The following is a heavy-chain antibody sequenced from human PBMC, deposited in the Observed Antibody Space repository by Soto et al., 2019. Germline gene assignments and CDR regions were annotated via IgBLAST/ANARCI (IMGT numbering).Heavy chain of an antibody. Sequence: QLQLQESGPGLVKPSETLSLTCTVSGGSISSSSYYWGWIRQPPGKGLEWIGSIYYSGSTYYNPSLKSRVTISVDTSKNQFSLKLSSVTAADTAVYYCARRYGDYGFDYWGQGTLVTVSS. D-gene: IGHD4-17*01. CDR1: GGSISSSSYY. V-gene: IGHV4-39*01. J-gene: IGHJ4*02. CDR3: ARRYGDYGFDY. CDR2: IYYSGST.